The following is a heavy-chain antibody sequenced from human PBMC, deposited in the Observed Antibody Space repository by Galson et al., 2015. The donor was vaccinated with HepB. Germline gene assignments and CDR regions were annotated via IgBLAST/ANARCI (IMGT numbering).Heavy chain of an antibody. CDR2: MKPNSGDT. D-gene: IGHD6-19*01. CDR3: ARGLAVAGTGY. Sequence: SVKASCKASGYAFSNYDINWVRQATGQGLEWMGWMKPNSGDTGYAQKFQGRVTMTSDTSTSTAYMELTDLRSEDTAVYFCARGLAVAGTGYWGQGTLVTVSS. J-gene: IGHJ4*02. CDR1: GYAFSNYD. V-gene: IGHV1-8*01.